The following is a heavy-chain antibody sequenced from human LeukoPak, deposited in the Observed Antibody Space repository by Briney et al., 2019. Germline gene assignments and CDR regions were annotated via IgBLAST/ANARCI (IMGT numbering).Heavy chain of an antibody. CDR3: AKDYVEFDS. V-gene: IGHV3-23*01. Sequence: ETLSLTCTVSGGSISSGDYYWSWIRQPPGKGLEWVAAIIGSGGSAFYADSVKGRFTISRDNSRNTLFLQMNSLRVEDTAVYYCAKDYVEFDSWGQGTLVTVSS. J-gene: IGHJ4*02. D-gene: IGHD3-16*01. CDR1: GGSISSGDYY. CDR2: IIGSGGSA.